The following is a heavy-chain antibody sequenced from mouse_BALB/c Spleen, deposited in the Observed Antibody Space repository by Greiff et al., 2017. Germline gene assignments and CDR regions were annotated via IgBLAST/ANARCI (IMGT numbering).Heavy chain of an antibody. CDR2: ISSGGSYT. J-gene: IGHJ4*01. CDR1: GFTFSSYG. D-gene: IGHD1-1*01. V-gene: IGHV5-6*02. Sequence: DVKLVESGGDLVKPGGSLKLSCAASGFTFSSYGMSWVRQTPDKRLEWVATISSGGSYTYYPDSVKGRFTISRDNAKNTLYLQMSSLKSEDTAMYYCARPYYYGSSYDYAMDYWGQGTSVTVSS. CDR3: ARPYYYGSSYDYAMDY.